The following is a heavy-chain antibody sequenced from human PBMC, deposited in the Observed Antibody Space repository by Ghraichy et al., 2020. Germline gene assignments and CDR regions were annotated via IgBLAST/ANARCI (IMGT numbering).Heavy chain of an antibody. D-gene: IGHD6-19*01. Sequence: GESLNISCKGSGYTFTNYWIGWVRQMPGKGLEWMGIIYPLDYDTRYSPSFQGQVTISADKSIRTAYLQWSSLKASDTAMYYCARSGSCWTLDYFPDWGKGALVTVS. CDR3: ARSGSCWTLDYFPD. CDR1: GYTFTNYW. V-gene: IGHV5-51*01. CDR2: IYPLDYDT. J-gene: IGHJ1*01.